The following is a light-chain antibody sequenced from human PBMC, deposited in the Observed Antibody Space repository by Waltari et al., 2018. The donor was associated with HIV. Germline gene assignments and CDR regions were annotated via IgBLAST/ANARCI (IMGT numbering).Light chain of an antibody. CDR1: GAEIGAYNY. Sequence: QSALTQPASVSGSPGQSITISCAGTGAEIGAYNYVVWYQKRPDSLPNLILYHVTSRPSGISDRFSAAKSGNAASLTSSRLQAEDEGYYYCSSYTTFNTVIFGGGTKLTVL. J-gene: IGLJ2*01. CDR3: SSYTTFNTVI. V-gene: IGLV2-14*03. CDR2: HVT.